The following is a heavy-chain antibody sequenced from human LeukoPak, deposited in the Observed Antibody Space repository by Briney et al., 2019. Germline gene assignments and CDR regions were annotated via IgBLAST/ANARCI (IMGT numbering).Heavy chain of an antibody. CDR2: ISSSSTYI. D-gene: IGHD1-14*01. J-gene: IGHJ4*02. CDR1: GFSFSTYY. V-gene: IGHV3-21*01. CDR3: VRENHGSFDY. Sequence: GGSLRLSCAASGFSFSTYYVNWVRQAPGKGLEWVSCISSSSTYIYYADSVRGRFAPSRDNAKNSLYLQMNSLRADDTAVYYCVRENHGSFDYWGQGSLVTVSS.